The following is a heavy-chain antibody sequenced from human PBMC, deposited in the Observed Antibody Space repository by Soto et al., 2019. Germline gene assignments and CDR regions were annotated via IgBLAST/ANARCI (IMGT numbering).Heavy chain of an antibody. D-gene: IGHD1-1*01. J-gene: IGHJ4*02. CDR2: IYYSGST. V-gene: IGHV4-59*01. CDR1: GGSISSYY. Sequence: QVQLQESGPGLVKPSETLSLTCTVSGGSISSYYWSWIRQPPGKGLEWIGYIYYSGSTNYNPSLKSRVTISVDTSKIQLSLKLSSVTAADTAVYYCARATTVPYYFDYWGQGTLVTVSS. CDR3: ARATTVPYYFDY.